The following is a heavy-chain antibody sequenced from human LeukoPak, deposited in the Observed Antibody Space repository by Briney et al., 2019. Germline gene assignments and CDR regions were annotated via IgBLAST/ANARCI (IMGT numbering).Heavy chain of an antibody. CDR1: GYTFTSYA. CDR3: ARDPAYYYDSSGYGAFHP. CDR2: ISVYNGNT. D-gene: IGHD3-22*01. J-gene: IGHJ5*02. Sequence: ASVKVSCKASGYTFTSYAISWVRQAPGQRLEWMGWISVYNGNTNYAQKFKGRVTMTTDTSTSTAYIEVRSLRSDDTAVYYCARDPAYYYDSSGYGAFHPWGQGPLATVSS. V-gene: IGHV1-18*01.